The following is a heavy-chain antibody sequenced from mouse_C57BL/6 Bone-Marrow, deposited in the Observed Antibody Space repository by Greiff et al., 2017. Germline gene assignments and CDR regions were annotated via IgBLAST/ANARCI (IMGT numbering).Heavy chain of an antibody. V-gene: IGHV3-1*01. CDR1: GYSITSGYD. J-gene: IGHJ2*01. D-gene: IGHD2-3*01. CDR3: ARDLDGYFDY. Sequence: EVQLQESGPGMVKPSQSLSLTCTVTGYSITSGYDWHWIRHFPGNKLEWMGYISYSGSTNYNPSLKSRISITHDTSKNHFFLKLNSVTTEDTATYYCARDLDGYFDYWGQGTTLTVSS. CDR2: ISYSGST.